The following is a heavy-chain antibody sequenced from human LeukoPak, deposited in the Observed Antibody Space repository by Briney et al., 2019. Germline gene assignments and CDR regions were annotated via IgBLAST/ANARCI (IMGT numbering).Heavy chain of an antibody. D-gene: IGHD1-26*01. CDR2: IYHSGST. CDR1: GGSISSYY. J-gene: IGHJ5*02. V-gene: IGHV4-59*04. Sequence: SETLSLTCTVSGGSISSYYWGWIRQPPGKGLEWIGSIYHSGSTNYNPSLKSRVTISVDTSKNQFSLKLSSVTAADTAVYYCAPRGLGAEYNWFDPWGQGTLVTVSS. CDR3: APRGLGAEYNWFDP.